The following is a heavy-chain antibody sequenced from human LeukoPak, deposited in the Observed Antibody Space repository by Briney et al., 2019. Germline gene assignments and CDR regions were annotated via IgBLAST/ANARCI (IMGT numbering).Heavy chain of an antibody. Sequence: GESLKISCKGSGYSFTSYWIGWVRQMPGKGLEWMGIIYPGDSDTRYSPSFQGQVTFSADKSISTAYLQWGSLRASDTAMYYCARRSGAYYSDYWGQGTLVTVSS. V-gene: IGHV5-51*01. CDR1: GYSFTSYW. J-gene: IGHJ4*02. CDR2: IYPGDSDT. CDR3: ARRSGAYYSDY. D-gene: IGHD3-10*01.